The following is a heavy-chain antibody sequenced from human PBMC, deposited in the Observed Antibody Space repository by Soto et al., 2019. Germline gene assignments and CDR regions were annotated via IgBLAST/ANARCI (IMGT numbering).Heavy chain of an antibody. Sequence: QPGGSLRLSCAASGFTFSNYGMHWVRQAPGKGLEWVAVMYSGGSTYYADSVRGRFTISRDNSKNTLYLQMKSLRAEDTAVYYCARDPPETRHAKDVWEQGTTAPVFS. V-gene: IGHV3-NL1*01. CDR2: MYSGGST. CDR1: GFTFSNYG. CDR3: ARDPPETRHAKDV. J-gene: IGHJ6*01.